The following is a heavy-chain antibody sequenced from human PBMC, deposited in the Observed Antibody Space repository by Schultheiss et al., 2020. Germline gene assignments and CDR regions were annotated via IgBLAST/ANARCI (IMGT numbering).Heavy chain of an antibody. Sequence: GGSLRLSCAASGFTFSSYWMTWVRQAPGRGLEWVSYISSSSSTIYYADSVKGSFTISRDNSKNTLYLQMNSLRTEDTAVYYCASREDGYMSLYWGQGTLVTVSS. CDR1: GFTFSSYW. CDR3: ASREDGYMSLY. V-gene: IGHV3-48*01. J-gene: IGHJ4*02. CDR2: ISSSSSTI. D-gene: IGHD5-24*01.